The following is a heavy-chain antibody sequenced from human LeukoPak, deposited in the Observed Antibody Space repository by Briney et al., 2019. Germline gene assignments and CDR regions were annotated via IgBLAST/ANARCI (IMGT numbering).Heavy chain of an antibody. D-gene: IGHD3-3*01. CDR3: ARVRDTIFGVSRYFQH. J-gene: IGHJ1*01. Sequence: SETLSLTCAVYGGSFSGYYWSWIRQPPGKGLEWIGEINHSGSTNYNPSLKSRVTISVDTSKNQFSLKLSSVTAAGTAAYYCARVRDTIFGVSRYFQHWGQGTLVTVSS. CDR1: GGSFSGYY. CDR2: INHSGST. V-gene: IGHV4-34*01.